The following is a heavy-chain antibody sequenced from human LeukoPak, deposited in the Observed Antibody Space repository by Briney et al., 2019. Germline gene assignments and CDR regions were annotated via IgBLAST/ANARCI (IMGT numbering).Heavy chain of an antibody. CDR2: INPNSGGT. V-gene: IGHV1-2*02. CDR1: GYTFTGYY. CDR3: ARDMRAAAGTDY. J-gene: IGHJ4*02. D-gene: IGHD6-13*01. Sequence: ASVKVSCKASGYTFTGYYMHRVRQAPGQGLEWMGWINPNSGGTNYAQKFQGRVTMTRDTSISTAYMELSRLRSDDTAVYYCARDMRAAAGTDYWGQGTLVTVSS.